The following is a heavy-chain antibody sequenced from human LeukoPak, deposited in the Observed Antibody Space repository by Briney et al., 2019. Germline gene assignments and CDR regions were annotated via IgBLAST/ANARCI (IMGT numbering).Heavy chain of an antibody. CDR1: GFTFSSYA. J-gene: IGHJ4*02. CDR2: ISYDGSNK. V-gene: IGHV3-30-3*01. CDR3: ARSYGYNPDAYFAY. D-gene: IGHD5-18*01. Sequence: PGGSLRLSCAASGFTFSSYAMHWVRQAPGKGLEWVAVISYDGSNKYYADSVKGRFTISRDNSKPTLYLQMNSLRAQDTAVYYCARSYGYNPDAYFAYWGQGTLVTVSS.